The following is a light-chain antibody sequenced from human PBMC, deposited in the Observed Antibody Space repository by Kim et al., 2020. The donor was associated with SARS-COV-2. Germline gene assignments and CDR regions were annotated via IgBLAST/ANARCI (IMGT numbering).Light chain of an antibody. Sequence: QSALTQPASVSGSPGQSITISCTGTSSDVGYYNYVSWYQQHPGEAPKLLIYAVSGRPSGVSDRFSGSKSYNTASLTISGLQAEDEADYYCSSYTSSSTVVFGGGTQLTVL. CDR2: AVS. CDR1: SSDVGYYNY. CDR3: SSYTSSSTVV. J-gene: IGLJ2*01. V-gene: IGLV2-14*03.